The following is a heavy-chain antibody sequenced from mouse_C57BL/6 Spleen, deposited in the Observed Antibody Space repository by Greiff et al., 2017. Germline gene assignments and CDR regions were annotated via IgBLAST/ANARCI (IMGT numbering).Heavy chain of an antibody. J-gene: IGHJ3*01. Sequence: VQLQQSGAELVRPGASVKLSCTASGFNIKDDYMHWVKQRPEQGLEWIGWIDPENGDTEYASKFQGKATITADTSSNTAYLQLSSLTSEDTAVYYCTRADYYGSRGFAYWGQGTLVTVSA. D-gene: IGHD1-1*01. CDR2: IDPENGDT. V-gene: IGHV14-4*01. CDR3: TRADYYGSRGFAY. CDR1: GFNIKDDY.